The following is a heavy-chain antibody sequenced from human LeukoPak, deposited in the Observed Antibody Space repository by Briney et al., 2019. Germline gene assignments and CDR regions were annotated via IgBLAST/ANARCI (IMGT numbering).Heavy chain of an antibody. Sequence: GASVKVSCKASGYTFTSYDINWVRQATGQGLEWMGIINPSGGSTSYAQEFQGRVTMTRDMSTSTVYMELSSLRSEDTAVYYCARVGDTYGDYGYYYYMDVWGKGTTVTVSS. CDR2: INPSGGST. CDR3: ARVGDTYGDYGYYYYMDV. J-gene: IGHJ6*03. V-gene: IGHV1-46*01. D-gene: IGHD4-17*01. CDR1: GYTFTSYD.